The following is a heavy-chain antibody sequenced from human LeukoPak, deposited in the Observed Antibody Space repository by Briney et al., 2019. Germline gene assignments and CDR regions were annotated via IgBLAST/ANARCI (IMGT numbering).Heavy chain of an antibody. Sequence: ASAMVSCTASRYTFTGYSIYSGRHSPRQWLEGMGWINPNSGDTNFAKKFQDRVTLTRDTSISTDYMELTNLRSDDTAVYYCARANGDYYNWFDPWGEGTLVTVSS. CDR2: INPNSGDT. D-gene: IGHD4-17*01. CDR1: RYTFTGYS. CDR3: ARANGDYYNWFDP. V-gene: IGHV1-2*02. J-gene: IGHJ5*02.